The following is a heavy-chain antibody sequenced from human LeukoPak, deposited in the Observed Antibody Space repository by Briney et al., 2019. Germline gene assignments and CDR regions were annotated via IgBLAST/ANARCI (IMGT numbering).Heavy chain of an antibody. Sequence: GGCLRLSCAASGFTFSSYAMHWVRLAPGKGLEWVAVISYDGSNKYYADSVKGRFTISRDNSKNTLYLQMNSLRAEDTAVYYCARAPDYYDSSGSLDYWGQGTLVTVSS. J-gene: IGHJ4*02. D-gene: IGHD3-22*01. V-gene: IGHV3-30-3*01. CDR2: ISYDGSNK. CDR3: ARAPDYYDSSGSLDY. CDR1: GFTFSSYA.